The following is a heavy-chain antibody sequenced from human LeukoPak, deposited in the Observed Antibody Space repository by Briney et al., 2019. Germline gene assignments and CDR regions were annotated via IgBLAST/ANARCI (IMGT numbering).Heavy chain of an antibody. CDR3: ARDRGNSGSDY. J-gene: IGHJ4*02. V-gene: IGHV3-74*01. CDR2: INSDGNSI. Sequence: GGSLRLSCAASGFTFSGYGMHWVRQGPGKGLVWVSRINSDGNSINYADSVKGRFTISRDNAKNTLYLQMNSLRAEDTAVYYCARDRGNSGSDYWGQGTLVTVSP. D-gene: IGHD4-23*01. CDR1: GFTFSGYG.